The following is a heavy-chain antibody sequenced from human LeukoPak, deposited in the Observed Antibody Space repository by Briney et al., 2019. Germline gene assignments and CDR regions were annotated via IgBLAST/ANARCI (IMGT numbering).Heavy chain of an antibody. D-gene: IGHD5-12*01. Sequence: ASVKVSCKASGYTFTGYYMHWVRQAPGQGLEWMGWINPNSGGTNYAQKFQGWVTMTRDTSISTAYMELSWLRSDDTAVYYCARGGEWLRPYYFDYWGQGTLVTVSS. J-gene: IGHJ4*02. CDR3: ARGGEWLRPYYFDY. CDR1: GYTFTGYY. CDR2: INPNSGGT. V-gene: IGHV1-2*04.